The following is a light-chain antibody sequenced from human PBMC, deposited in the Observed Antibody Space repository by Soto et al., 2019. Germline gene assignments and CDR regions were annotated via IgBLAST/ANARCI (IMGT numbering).Light chain of an antibody. V-gene: IGLV2-14*01. CDR1: SSDVGYYNY. CDR3: SSYTSSSTLV. CDR2: DVS. J-gene: IGLJ2*01. Sequence: QSALTQPASVSGSPGQSITISCTGTSSDVGYYNYVSWYQQHPGKAPKLMIYDVSYRPSGVSNRFSGFKSGNTASLTISGLRGEDEADYYCSSYTSSSTLVFGGGTKLTVL.